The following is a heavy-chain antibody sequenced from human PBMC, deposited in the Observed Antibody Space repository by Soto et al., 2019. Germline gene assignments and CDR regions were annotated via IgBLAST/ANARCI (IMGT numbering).Heavy chain of an antibody. CDR2: ISGSGGST. CDR3: ARDSGTAMAPFDY. V-gene: IGHV3-23*01. D-gene: IGHD5-18*01. Sequence: PGGSLRLSCAASGFTFSSYAMSWVRQAPGKGLEWVSAISGSGGSTYYADSVKGRFTISRGNSKNTLYLQMNSLRAEDTAVYYCARDSGTAMAPFDYWGQGTLVTVSS. CDR1: GFTFSSYA. J-gene: IGHJ4*02.